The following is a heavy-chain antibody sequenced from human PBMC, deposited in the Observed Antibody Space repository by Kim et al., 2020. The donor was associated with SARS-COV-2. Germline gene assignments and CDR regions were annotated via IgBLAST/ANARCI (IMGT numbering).Heavy chain of an antibody. Sequence: TGKDYVDSGKGRFSISRDNAKNSLNLQMNSLRGEDTAVYYCTRGRGLDYWGQGTLVTVSS. V-gene: IGHV3-7*04. CDR2: TGK. J-gene: IGHJ4*02. CDR3: TRGRGLDY.